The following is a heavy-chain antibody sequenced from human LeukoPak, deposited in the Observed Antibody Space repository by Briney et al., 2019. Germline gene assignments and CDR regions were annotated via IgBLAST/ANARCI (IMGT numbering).Heavy chain of an antibody. CDR2: IIPIFGTA. J-gene: IGHJ6*03. CDR3: TKVGLKVDHWYYYYMDV. V-gene: IGHV1-69*13. CDR1: GGTFSSYA. Sequence: SVKVSCKASGGTFSSYAISWVRQAPGQGLEWMGGIIPIFGTANYAQKFQGRVTITADESTSTAYMELSSLRSEDTAVYYCTKVGLKVDHWYYYYMDVWGKGTTVTISS.